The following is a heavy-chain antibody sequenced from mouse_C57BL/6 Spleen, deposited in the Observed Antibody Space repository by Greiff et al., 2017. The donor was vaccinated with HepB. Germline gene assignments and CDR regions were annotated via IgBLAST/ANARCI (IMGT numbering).Heavy chain of an antibody. J-gene: IGHJ4*01. CDR3: ARSYDYGQGYAMDY. V-gene: IGHV1-76*01. CDR2: IYPGSGNT. Sequence: VQLVESGAELVRPGASVKLSCKASGYTFTDYYINWVKQRPGQGLEWIARIYPGSGNTYYNEKFKGKATLTAEKSSSTAYMQLSSLTSEDSAVYFCARSYDYGQGYAMDYWGQGTSVTVSS. CDR1: GYTFTDYY. D-gene: IGHD2-4*01.